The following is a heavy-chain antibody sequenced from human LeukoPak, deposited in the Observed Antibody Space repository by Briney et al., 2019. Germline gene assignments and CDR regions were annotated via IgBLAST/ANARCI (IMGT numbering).Heavy chain of an antibody. J-gene: IGHJ4*02. CDR1: GGSISSGVYY. D-gene: IGHD3-10*01. CDR3: ARDSAEWFGELCFDY. CDR2: IYYSGST. Sequence: PSETLSLTCTVSGGSISSGVYYWSWIRQHPGKGLEWIGYIYYSGSTYYNPSLKSRVTISVDTSKNQFSLKLSSVTAADTAVYYCARDSAEWFGELCFDYWGQGTLVTVSS. V-gene: IGHV4-31*03.